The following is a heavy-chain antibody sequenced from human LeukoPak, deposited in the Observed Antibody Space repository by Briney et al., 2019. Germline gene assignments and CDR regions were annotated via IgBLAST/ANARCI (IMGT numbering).Heavy chain of an antibody. CDR3: AKDSSHRAYCGGDCYSTLDY. CDR2: ITWDGGST. J-gene: IGHJ4*02. D-gene: IGHD2-21*02. Sequence: GGSLRLSCAASGFTFDDYAMHWVRQAPGKGLEWVSLITWDGGSTYYADSVKGRFTISRDNDKNSLYLQMNSLRTEDTALYYCAKDSSHRAYCGGDCYSTLDYWGQGTLVTVSS. V-gene: IGHV3-43*01. CDR1: GFTFDDYA.